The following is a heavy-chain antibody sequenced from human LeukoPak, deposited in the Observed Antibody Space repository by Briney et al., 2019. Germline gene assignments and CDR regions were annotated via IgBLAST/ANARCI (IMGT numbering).Heavy chain of an antibody. CDR1: GYTFIGYY. CDR2: IKPNGGGT. Sequence: ASVTVSCKVSGYTFIGYYIHWVRQAPGQGLEWMGWIKPNGGGTNYAQKFQGRVTMTRDMSISTAFMELSRLTSDDTAVYYCARGTGYSYGPAFDYWGQGTLVAVSS. D-gene: IGHD5-18*01. J-gene: IGHJ4*02. V-gene: IGHV1-2*02. CDR3: ARGTGYSYGPAFDY.